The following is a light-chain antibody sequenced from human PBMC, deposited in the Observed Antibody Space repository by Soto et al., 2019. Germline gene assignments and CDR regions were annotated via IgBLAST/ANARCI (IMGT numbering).Light chain of an antibody. CDR2: GAS. Sequence: EIVMTQSPATLSVSPGARAPLSCRASQSVSSNLAWYQQKPGQAPRLLIYGASTRATGIPARFSGSGSGTDFTLTITRLEPEDFAVYYCQQYGGSPRTFGQGTKVDIK. J-gene: IGKJ1*01. CDR3: QQYGGSPRT. CDR1: QSVSSN. V-gene: IGKV3-15*01.